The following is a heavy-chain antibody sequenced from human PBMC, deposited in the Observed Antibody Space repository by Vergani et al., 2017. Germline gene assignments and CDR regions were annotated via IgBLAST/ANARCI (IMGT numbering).Heavy chain of an antibody. CDR2: IIPIFATA. CDR1: GGTFSSYG. V-gene: IGHV1-69*15. D-gene: IGHD3-22*01. Sequence: VSCKASGGTFSSYGISWVRQAPGQGLAWMVRIIPIFATANYAQNFQGSVTITAEQSTSTAYMELSSLRSQDTAVYYCESDHTHDYDISGYYPYYGAQGTLFTVSS. CDR3: ESDHTHDYDISGYYPYY. J-gene: IGHJ4*02.